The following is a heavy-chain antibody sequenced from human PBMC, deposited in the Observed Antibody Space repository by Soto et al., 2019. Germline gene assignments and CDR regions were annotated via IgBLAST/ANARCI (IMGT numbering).Heavy chain of an antibody. Sequence: QVQLVQSGAEVKKPGASVKVSCKASGYTFTSYGISWVRQAPGQGLEWMGWISAYNGNTNYAQKLQGRVTMTTDTSTSTAYMELRSLRSDDTAVYYCAREHSITMVRGVTSYWADYWGQGTLVTVSS. V-gene: IGHV1-18*01. CDR1: GYTFTSYG. CDR3: AREHSITMVRGVTSYWADY. CDR2: ISAYNGNT. D-gene: IGHD3-10*01. J-gene: IGHJ4*02.